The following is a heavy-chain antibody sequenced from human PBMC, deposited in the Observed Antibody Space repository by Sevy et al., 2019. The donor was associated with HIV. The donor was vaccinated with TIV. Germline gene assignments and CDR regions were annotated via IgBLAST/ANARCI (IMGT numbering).Heavy chain of an antibody. J-gene: IGHJ4*02. D-gene: IGHD3-10*01. Sequence: GGSLRLSCAASGFTFSSYAMHWVRQAPGKGLEWVAVISYDGSNKYYANSVKGRFTMSRDNSKNTLYLQMTSLRAGDTAVYYCAMGPYSMVRGVIPKYYFDYWGQGTLVTVSS. CDR3: AMGPYSMVRGVIPKYYFDY. V-gene: IGHV3-30-3*01. CDR2: ISYDGSNK. CDR1: GFTFSSYA.